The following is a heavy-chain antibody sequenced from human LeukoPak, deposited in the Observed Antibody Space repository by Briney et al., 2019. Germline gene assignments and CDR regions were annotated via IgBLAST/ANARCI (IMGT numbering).Heavy chain of an antibody. CDR3: AKATGTLGN. D-gene: IGHD1-1*01. Sequence: GGSLRLSCAASGFTFSSYVMSWVRQAPGKGLEWVSAISGSGGSTYYADSVKGRFTISRDNSKNTLYLQMNNLTAEDTAIYYCAKATGTLGNWGQGTLVTVSS. CDR2: ISGSGGST. J-gene: IGHJ4*02. V-gene: IGHV3-23*01. CDR1: GFTFSSYV.